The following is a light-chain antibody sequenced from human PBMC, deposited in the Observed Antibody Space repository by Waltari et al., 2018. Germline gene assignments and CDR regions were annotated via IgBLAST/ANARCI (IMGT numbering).Light chain of an antibody. CDR1: QFINTW. Sequence: IQLPQSPSPVSAPLENEFTITCGASQFINTWLAWYQQKPGTAPRLLIYDASILQSGVPSRFSGSGSGTVFTLTISSLQPEDFATYYCQQPISFPLIFGGGTKVEIK. CDR2: DAS. J-gene: IGKJ4*01. V-gene: IGKV1-12*01. CDR3: QQPISFPLI.